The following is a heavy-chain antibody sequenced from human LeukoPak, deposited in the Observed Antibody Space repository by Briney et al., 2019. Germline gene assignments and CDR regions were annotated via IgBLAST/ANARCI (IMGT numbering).Heavy chain of an antibody. CDR2: IGGSGGST. Sequence: GGSLRLSCAASGFTFSSYAMSWVRQAPGKGLEWVSTIGGSGGSTYYADSVKGRFTISRDNSKNTLYLQMNSLRAEDTAVYYCAKWRTAHSGYDSEDAFDIWGQGTLVTVS. V-gene: IGHV3-23*01. D-gene: IGHD5-12*01. J-gene: IGHJ3*02. CDR3: AKWRTAHSGYDSEDAFDI. CDR1: GFTFSSYA.